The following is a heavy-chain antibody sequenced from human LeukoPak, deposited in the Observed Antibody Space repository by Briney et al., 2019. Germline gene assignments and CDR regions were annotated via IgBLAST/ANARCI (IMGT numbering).Heavy chain of an antibody. J-gene: IGHJ4*02. V-gene: IGHV1-18*01. CDR1: GGTFSSYA. D-gene: IGHD3-3*01. CDR2: ISAYNGNT. CDR3: ARDQDTIFGVVTHYY. Sequence: ASVKVSCKASGGTFSSYAISWVRQAPGQGLEWMGWISAYNGNTNYAQKLQGRVTMTTDTSTSTAYMELRSLRSDDTAVYYCARDQDTIFGVVTHYYWGQGTLVTVSS.